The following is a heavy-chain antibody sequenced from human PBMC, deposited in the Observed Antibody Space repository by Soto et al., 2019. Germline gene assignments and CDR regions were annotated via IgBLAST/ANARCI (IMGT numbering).Heavy chain of an antibody. CDR2: ISSDGTKK. Sequence: QVQLVESGGGVVQPGRSLRLSCAASGFIFSSFAVYWVRQAPGKGLEWVAVISSDGTKKYYVDSVKGRFTISRDNSQNTLFLQMNSLRAEDTALYYCTRDMDYGDRAFGDYWGQGTLVTVSS. CDR3: TRDMDYGDRAFGDY. D-gene: IGHD4-17*01. CDR1: GFIFSSFA. V-gene: IGHV3-30-3*01. J-gene: IGHJ4*02.